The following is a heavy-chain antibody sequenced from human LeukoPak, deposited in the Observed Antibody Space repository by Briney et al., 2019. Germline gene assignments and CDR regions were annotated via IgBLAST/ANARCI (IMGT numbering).Heavy chain of an antibody. Sequence: GESLKISCKGSGYSFDTYWIAWVRQMPGKGRERMGIIYPGDSDTRYSPSFQGQVTISADKSISTAYLQWSSLKASDTAMYYCARQRLASLSVDAFAIWGQGTTVTVSS. CDR2: IYPGDSDT. D-gene: IGHD5-12*01. V-gene: IGHV5-51*01. J-gene: IGHJ3*02. CDR1: GYSFDTYW. CDR3: ARQRLASLSVDAFAI.